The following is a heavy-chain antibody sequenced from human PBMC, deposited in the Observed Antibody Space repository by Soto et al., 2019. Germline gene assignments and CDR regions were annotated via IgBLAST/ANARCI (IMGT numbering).Heavy chain of an antibody. Sequence: PGGSLRLSCAASGFTFSSYSMNWVRQAPGKGLEWVSSISSSSSYIYYADSVKGRFTISRDNAKNSLYLQMHSLRAEDTAVYYWAREPGSGNGYYMDVWGKGTTVTVSS. CDR1: GFTFSSYS. V-gene: IGHV3-21*01. D-gene: IGHD3-10*01. CDR3: AREPGSGNGYYMDV. J-gene: IGHJ6*03. CDR2: ISSSSSYI.